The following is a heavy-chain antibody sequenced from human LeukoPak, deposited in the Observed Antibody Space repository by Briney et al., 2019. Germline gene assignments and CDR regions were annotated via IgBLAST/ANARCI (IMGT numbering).Heavy chain of an antibody. V-gene: IGHV4-59*01. J-gene: IGHJ6*03. CDR1: GGSISGYY. CDR3: ARGVSYYYYYMDV. Sequence: SETLSLTCTVSGGSISGYYWSWIRQPPGKGLEWIGYIYYSGSTNYNPSLKSRATISVDTSKNQFSLKLSSVTAADTAVYYCARGVSYYYYYMDVWGKGTTVTVSS. CDR2: IYYSGST.